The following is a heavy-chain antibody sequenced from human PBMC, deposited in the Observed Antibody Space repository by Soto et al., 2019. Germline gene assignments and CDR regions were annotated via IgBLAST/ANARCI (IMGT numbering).Heavy chain of an antibody. Sequence: GASVKVSCKASGYTFTSYYMHWVRQAPGQGLEWMGIINPSGGSTSYAQKFQGRVTMTRDTSTSTVYMELSSLRSEDTAVYYCARAPRGVVINVAFDIWGQGTMVTVSS. V-gene: IGHV1-46*01. CDR1: GYTFTSYY. CDR2: INPSGGST. D-gene: IGHD3-22*01. CDR3: ARAPRGVVINVAFDI. J-gene: IGHJ3*02.